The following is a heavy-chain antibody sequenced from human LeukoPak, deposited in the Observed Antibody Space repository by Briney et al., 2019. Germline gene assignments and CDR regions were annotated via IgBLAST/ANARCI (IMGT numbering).Heavy chain of an antibody. D-gene: IGHD4-17*01. CDR2: ILHSGST. V-gene: IGHV4-59*01. CDR3: ARGIMTTVPTFDY. J-gene: IGHJ4*02. Sequence: SETPSLTCTVSGASMGSYSWSWIRQPHGQGLEWIGYILHSGSTNYNPSLKSRVTISLDTSKNQFSLKLNSVTAADTAVYYCARGIMTTVPTFDYWGQGTLVTVSS. CDR1: GASMGSYS.